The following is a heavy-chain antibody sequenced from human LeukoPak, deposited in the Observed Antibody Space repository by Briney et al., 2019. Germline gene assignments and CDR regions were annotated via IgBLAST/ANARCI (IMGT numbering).Heavy chain of an antibody. Sequence: PGGSLRLSCAASGFTFSNYWLHWVRHAPGKGLVWVSRINIDGSDTSYADSVKGRFTISRDNAKNTLYLQMSSLRVEDTAVYYCARVELGPCTNTRCRNIDYWGQGTLVTVSS. CDR2: INIDGSDT. CDR3: ARVELGPCTNTRCRNIDY. CDR1: GFTFSNYW. J-gene: IGHJ4*02. D-gene: IGHD2-8*01. V-gene: IGHV3-74*01.